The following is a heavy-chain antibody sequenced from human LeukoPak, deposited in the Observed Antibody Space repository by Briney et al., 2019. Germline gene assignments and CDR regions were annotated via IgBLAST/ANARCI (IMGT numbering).Heavy chain of an antibody. D-gene: IGHD2-15*01. CDR1: GFTFDDYG. J-gene: IGHJ4*02. CDR3: ARDKVVGATYFDY. CDR2: IKQDGGEK. Sequence: HSGGSLRLSCAASGFTFDDYGMSWVRQAPGKGLEWVANIKQDGGEKYYGDSVKGRFTISRDNAKNSLYLQMNSLRAEDTAVYYCARDKVVGATYFDYWSQGSLVTVSS. V-gene: IGHV3-7*01.